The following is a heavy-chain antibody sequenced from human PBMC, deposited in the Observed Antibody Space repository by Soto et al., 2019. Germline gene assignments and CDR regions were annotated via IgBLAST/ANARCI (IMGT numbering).Heavy chain of an antibody. CDR2: VSDDGGTT. Sequence: PGGSPRLSCAASGFTFCNYAMSWVRQDPGKGLEWVSVVSDDGGTTFYADSVRARFTISRDNSKNTVDLQMNSLRAEDTAVYYCAKADTGHFRPFEYCGQGTLVTVSS. V-gene: IGHV3-23*01. CDR1: GFTFCNYA. CDR3: AKADTGHFRPFEY. J-gene: IGHJ4*02. D-gene: IGHD3-9*01.